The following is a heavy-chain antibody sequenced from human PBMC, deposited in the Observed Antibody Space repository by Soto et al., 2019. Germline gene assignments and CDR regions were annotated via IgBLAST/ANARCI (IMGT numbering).Heavy chain of an antibody. V-gene: IGHV3-48*03. CDR1: GFTFSRYE. CDR2: ISSSGSTI. D-gene: IGHD6-13*01. CDR3: ARSGYSSSSYFAFDF. Sequence: GGSLRLSCAASGFTFSRYEMNWVRQAPGKGLEWVSYISSSGSTIYYADSVKGRFTISRYNAKTSLYLPMNSLRAEDTAVYYCARSGYSSSSYFAFDFWGLGTMVTVSS. J-gene: IGHJ3*01.